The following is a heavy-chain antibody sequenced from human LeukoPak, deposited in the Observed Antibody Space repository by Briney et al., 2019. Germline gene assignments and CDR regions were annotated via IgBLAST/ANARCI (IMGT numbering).Heavy chain of an antibody. D-gene: IGHD1/OR15-1a*01. CDR3: ARNKGDY. CDR2: IKTDGSIT. V-gene: IGHV3-74*01. J-gene: IGHJ4*02. Sequence: PGGSLRLSCAASGFSFSVYWMHWVRQAPGKGPVWVSRIKTDGSITDYADSVKGRFTISRDNAKNSLYLQMNSLRAEDTAVYYCARNKGDYWGQGTLVTVSS. CDR1: GFSFSVYW.